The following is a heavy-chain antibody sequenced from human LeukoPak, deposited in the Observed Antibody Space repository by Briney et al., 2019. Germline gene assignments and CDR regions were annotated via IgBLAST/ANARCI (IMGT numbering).Heavy chain of an antibody. CDR2: ISGSGGGGT. V-gene: IGHV3-23*01. CDR3: AKAGSIRFDC. J-gene: IGHJ4*02. Sequence: GGSLRLSCAASGFTFSSSAMSWVRQAPGKGLEWVSGISGSGGGGTYYADSVKGRFTISRDNSKNTLYLQMNSLRAEDTAVYYCAKAGSIRFDCWGQGTLVTVSS. D-gene: IGHD1-26*01. CDR1: GFTFSSSA.